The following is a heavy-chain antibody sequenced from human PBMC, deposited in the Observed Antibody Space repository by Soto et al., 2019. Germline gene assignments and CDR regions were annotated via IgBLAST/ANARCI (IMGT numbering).Heavy chain of an antibody. CDR1: GFTFSSYA. Sequence: QVQLVESGGGVVQPGRSLRLSCAASGFTFSSYAMHWVRQAPGKGLEWVAVISYDGSNKYYADSVKGRFTISRDNSKNTLYLQMNSLRAEDTAVYYCAREPGKGPLLQWVRLVPQHYYYYYGMDVWGQGTTVTVSS. CDR2: ISYDGSNK. V-gene: IGHV3-30-3*01. D-gene: IGHD2-15*01. J-gene: IGHJ6*02. CDR3: AREPGKGPLLQWVRLVPQHYYYYYGMDV.